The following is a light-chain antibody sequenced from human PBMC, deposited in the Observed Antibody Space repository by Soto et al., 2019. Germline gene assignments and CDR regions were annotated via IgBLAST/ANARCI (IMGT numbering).Light chain of an antibody. CDR1: QSVGSY. J-gene: IGKJ1*01. V-gene: IGKV3-11*01. CDR2: DAS. Sequence: EIVLTQSPATLSLSPGERATLSCRASQSVGSYFAWYQQKPGQAPRLLIYDASNRATGIPARFSGSGSGTDFALTISSLGPDDFAVYYCRQRGNWPVTFGQGTRVDIK. CDR3: RQRGNWPVT.